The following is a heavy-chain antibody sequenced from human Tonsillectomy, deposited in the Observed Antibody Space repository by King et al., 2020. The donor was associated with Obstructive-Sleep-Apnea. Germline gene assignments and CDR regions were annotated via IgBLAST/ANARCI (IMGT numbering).Heavy chain of an antibody. CDR3: AKDIEGAITYYFDY. Sequence: VQLVESGGGLVQPGGSLRLSCAASGFTFSNYAMNCVRPSPGKGLEWVSAISGSGGSTYYADSVKCRFTISRDNSKNTLYLQMNSLRAEDTAVYYCAKDIEGAITYYFDYWGQGTLVTVSS. D-gene: IGHD1-26*01. CDR2: ISGSGGST. V-gene: IGHV3-23*04. J-gene: IGHJ4*02. CDR1: GFTFSNYA.